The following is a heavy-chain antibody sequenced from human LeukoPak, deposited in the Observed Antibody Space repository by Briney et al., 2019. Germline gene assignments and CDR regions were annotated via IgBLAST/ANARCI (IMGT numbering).Heavy chain of an antibody. CDR3: ASFGSGSAFDY. Sequence: GGSLRLSCAASGFTFSSYSMNWVRQAPGKGLEWVSSISRSRSYIYYADSVKGRFTISRDNAKNSLCLQMNSLRAEDTDVYYCASFGSGSAFDYWGQGTLVTVSS. D-gene: IGHD3-22*01. J-gene: IGHJ4*02. V-gene: IGHV3-21*01. CDR1: GFTFSSYS. CDR2: ISRSRSYI.